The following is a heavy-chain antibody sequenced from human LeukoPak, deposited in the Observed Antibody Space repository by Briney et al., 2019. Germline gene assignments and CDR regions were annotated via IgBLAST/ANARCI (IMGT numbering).Heavy chain of an antibody. V-gene: IGHV1-58*02. D-gene: IGHD2-15*01. CDR1: GFTFASSA. CDR3: SADRGCSGGSCYDAFDI. J-gene: IGHJ3*02. Sequence: GASVKVSCKASGFTFASSAMQWVRQARGQRLEWIGWIVVGSGNTNYAQKFQERVTITRDMSTSTAYMELSSLRSEDTAVYYCSADRGCSGGSCYDAFDIWGQGTMVTVSS. CDR2: IVVGSGNT.